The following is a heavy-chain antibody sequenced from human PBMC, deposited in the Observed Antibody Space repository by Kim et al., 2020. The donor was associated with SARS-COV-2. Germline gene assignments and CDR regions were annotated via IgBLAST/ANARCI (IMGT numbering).Heavy chain of an antibody. CDR3: ARASGSYPPVKNDY. J-gene: IGHJ4*02. Sequence: ADSVKGGFTISRDNAKNSLYLQMNSLRAEDTAVYYCARASGSYPPVKNDYWGQGTLVTVSS. V-gene: IGHV3-21*01. D-gene: IGHD3-10*01.